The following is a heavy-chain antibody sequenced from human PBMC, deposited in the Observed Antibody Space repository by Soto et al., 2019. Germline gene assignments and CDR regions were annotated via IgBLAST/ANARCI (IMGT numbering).Heavy chain of an antibody. J-gene: IGHJ4*02. V-gene: IGHV3-73*02. CDR3: TRQNADY. CDR1: GFTFSDSA. Sequence: EVQLVESGGGLVQPGGSLKLSCAASGFTFSDSAVHWVRQASGKGLEWIGRIRSKPNNYATAYAASVTGRFIITRDDSKTTAYLQMNSLETEDTAVYYCTRQNADYLGLGTRVSVSS. CDR2: IRSKPNNYAT.